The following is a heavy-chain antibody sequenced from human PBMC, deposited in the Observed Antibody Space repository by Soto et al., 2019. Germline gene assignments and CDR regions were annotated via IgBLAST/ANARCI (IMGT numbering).Heavy chain of an antibody. Sequence: PGGSLRLSCAASGFAFSSYGMHWVRQAPGKGLEWVAVISYDGSDSLDGSHKYYADSVSGRFTISRDNSKNTLYLQMNSLRAEDTAVYFCARPGRNFWSGRYFFDFWGQGTLVTVSS. J-gene: IGHJ4*02. CDR1: GFAFSSYG. CDR2: ISYDGSDSLDGSHK. D-gene: IGHD3-3*01. V-gene: IGHV3-30*03. CDR3: ARPGRNFWSGRYFFDF.